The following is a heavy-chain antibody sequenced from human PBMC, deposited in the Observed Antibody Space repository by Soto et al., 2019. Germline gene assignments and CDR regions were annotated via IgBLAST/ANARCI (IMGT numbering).Heavy chain of an antibody. D-gene: IGHD1-26*01. J-gene: IGHJ6*02. V-gene: IGHV4-39*01. CDR1: GGSISSSSYY. CDR2: IYYSGST. Sequence: SETLSLTCTVSGGSISSSSYYWGWIRQPPGKGLEWIGSIYYSGSTYYNPSLKSRVTISVDTSKNQFSLKLSSVTAADTAVYYCARVASRSGSYSYYYYYYGMDVWGQGTTVTVSS. CDR3: ARVASRSGSYSYYYYYYGMDV.